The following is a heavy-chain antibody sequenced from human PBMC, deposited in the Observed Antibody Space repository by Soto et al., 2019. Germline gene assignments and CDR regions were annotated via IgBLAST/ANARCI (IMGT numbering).Heavy chain of an antibody. CDR1: GGSFSGYY. D-gene: IGHD3-22*01. CDR3: ARGRGTVDSSGYYYVSYYYGMDV. CDR2: INHSGST. V-gene: IGHV4-34*01. Sequence: LSLTCAVYGGSFSGYYWSWIRQPPGKGLEWIGEINHSGSTNYNPSLKSRVTISVDTSKNQFSLKLSSVTAADTAVYYCARGRGTVDSSGYYYVSYYYGMDVWGQGTTVTVSS. J-gene: IGHJ6*02.